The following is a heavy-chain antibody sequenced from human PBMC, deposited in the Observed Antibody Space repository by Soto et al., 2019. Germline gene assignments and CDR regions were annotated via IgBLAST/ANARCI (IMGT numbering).Heavy chain of an antibody. Sequence: SGAAVKKPGASVKVSCKASGYTFTTYDVNWMRQATGQGPEWLGWMNPYNGDTGYAQKFQGRVTLTRDTSMNTAYLELSSLTYEDTAVYYCTRNRRETGDFDYWGQGTLVTVSS. D-gene: IGHD7-27*01. CDR2: MNPYNGDT. J-gene: IGHJ4*02. CDR3: TRNRRETGDFDY. V-gene: IGHV1-8*02. CDR1: GYTFTTYD.